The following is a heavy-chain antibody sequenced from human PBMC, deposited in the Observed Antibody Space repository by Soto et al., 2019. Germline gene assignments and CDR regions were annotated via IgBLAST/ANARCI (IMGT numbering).Heavy chain of an antibody. Sequence: NPSETLSLTCTVSGGSISSSSYYWGWIRQPPGKGLEWIGSIYYSGSTYYNPSLKSRVTISVDTSKNQFSLKLSSVTAADTAVYYCARLLEWLFLGYYFDYWGQGTLVTVSS. CDR1: GGSISSSSYY. CDR3: ARLLEWLFLGYYFDY. J-gene: IGHJ4*02. V-gene: IGHV4-39*01. D-gene: IGHD3-3*01. CDR2: IYYSGST.